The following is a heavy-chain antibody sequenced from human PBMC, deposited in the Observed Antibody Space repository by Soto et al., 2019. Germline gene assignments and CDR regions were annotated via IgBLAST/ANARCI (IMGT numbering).Heavy chain of an antibody. V-gene: IGHV3-23*01. D-gene: IGHD6-19*01. CDR2: ISGSGGST. CDR1: GYSFSSYA. J-gene: IGHJ4*02. Sequence: RLSRAACGYSFSSYAMSWVRKAPGKGLEWVSAISGSGGSTYHADSVKGRFTISRDNSKNTLYLQMNSLRAEDTAVYYCAKVIPSIAVAGTGWDYWGQGTLVTVSS. CDR3: AKVIPSIAVAGTGWDY.